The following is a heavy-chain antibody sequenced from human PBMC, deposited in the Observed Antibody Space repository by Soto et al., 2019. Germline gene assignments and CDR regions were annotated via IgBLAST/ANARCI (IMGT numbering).Heavy chain of an antibody. V-gene: IGHV6-1*01. D-gene: IGHD5-18*01. J-gene: IGHJ4*02. CDR2: TYYRSKWYN. CDR1: GDSVSSNSAA. Sequence: SQTLSLTCAITGDSVSSNSAAWNWIRQSPSRGLEWLGRTYYRSKWYNDYAVSVKSRITINPDTSKNQFSLQLNSVTPEDTAVYYCARDSWIQLWFQTVPFDYWGQGTLVPVSS. CDR3: ARDSWIQLWFQTVPFDY.